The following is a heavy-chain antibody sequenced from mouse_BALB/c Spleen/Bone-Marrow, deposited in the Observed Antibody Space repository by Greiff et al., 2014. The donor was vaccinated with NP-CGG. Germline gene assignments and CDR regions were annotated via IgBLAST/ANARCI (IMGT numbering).Heavy chain of an antibody. CDR3: ARGDGYYVYAMDY. J-gene: IGHJ4*01. Sequence: EVQLQESGPELVKPGASVKISCKTSGYTFTEYTMHWVKQSHGKSLEWIGSINPNNGGTNYNQKFKGKATLTVDKSSSTAYMELRGLTSEDSAVYYCARGDGYYVYAMDYWGQGTSVTVSS. CDR2: INPNNGGT. D-gene: IGHD2-3*01. V-gene: IGHV1-18*01. CDR1: GYTFTEYT.